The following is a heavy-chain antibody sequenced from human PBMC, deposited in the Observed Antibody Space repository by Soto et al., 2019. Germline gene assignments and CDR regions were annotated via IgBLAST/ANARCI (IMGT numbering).Heavy chain of an antibody. CDR2: IYWDDDK. D-gene: IGHD3-3*01. Sequence: GSGPALVNPTQTLTLTFSFSVFSLSTSGVGVGWIRQPPGKALEWLALIYWDDDKRYSPSLKSRLTITKDTSKNQVVLTMTNMDPVDTATYYCAHTTFTTLGNARPPSYWGQGTLVTVSS. V-gene: IGHV2-5*02. J-gene: IGHJ4*02. CDR3: AHTTFTTLGNARPPSY. CDR1: VFSLSTSGVG.